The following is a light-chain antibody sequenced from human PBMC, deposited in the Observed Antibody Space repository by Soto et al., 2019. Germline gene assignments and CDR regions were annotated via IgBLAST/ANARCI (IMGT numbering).Light chain of an antibody. CDR3: QQYGDLPWT. J-gene: IGKJ1*01. CDR1: QSVSSNY. CDR2: GAS. V-gene: IGKV3-20*01. Sequence: ALTQSPGTLSSSPGERATLSCRASQSVSSNYLAWYQQKPGQARRLLIYGASSRATGIPDRFSGSGSGTDFTLTIDRLESEDFAVYFCQQYGDLPWTFGQGTKVEN.